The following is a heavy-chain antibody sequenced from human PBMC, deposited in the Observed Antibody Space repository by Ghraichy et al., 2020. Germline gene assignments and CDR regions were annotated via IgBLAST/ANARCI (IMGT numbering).Heavy chain of an antibody. J-gene: IGHJ6*03. CDR1: GGTFSSYT. Sequence: VSCKASGGTFSSYTISWVRQAPGQGLEWMGRIIPILGIANYAQKFQGRVTITADKSTSTAYMELSSLRSEDTAVYYCASSLRRGYSFWDLNIYYYYYMDVWGKGTTVTVSS. CDR2: IIPILGIA. D-gene: IGHD5-18*01. V-gene: IGHV1-69*02. CDR3: ASSLRRGYSFWDLNIYYYYYMDV.